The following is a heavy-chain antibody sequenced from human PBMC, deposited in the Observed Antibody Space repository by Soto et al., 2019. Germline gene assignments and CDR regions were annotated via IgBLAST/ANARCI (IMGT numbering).Heavy chain of an antibody. D-gene: IGHD6-19*01. CDR2: ISYDGSNK. J-gene: IGHJ3*02. V-gene: IGHV3-30*18. CDR1: GLTFSSYG. CDR3: AKDFNEQWLMVNDAFDI. Sequence: QMQLVESGGGVVQPGSSLRLSCAASGLTFSSYGMHWVRQAPGKGLEWVAFISYDGSNKYYAGSVKGRFTISRDDSKNTLYLQMNSLRPEDTAVYYCAKDFNEQWLMVNDAFDIWGQGTMVAVS.